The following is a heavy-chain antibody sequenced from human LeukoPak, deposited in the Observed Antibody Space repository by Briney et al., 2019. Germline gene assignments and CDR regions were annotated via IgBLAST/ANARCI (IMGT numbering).Heavy chain of an antibody. D-gene: IGHD5-12*01. V-gene: IGHV4-59*01. CDR1: GGSTSHFY. Sequence: SETLSLSCTVSGGSTSHFYWNWIRQPPGKGLEWIGYMHNSGSSKHSPSLKSRVTISIDTSKNQFSLQLTSVTAADTAMYFCARSAEWLRNAFDIWGQGTMVSVSS. CDR3: ARSAEWLRNAFDI. J-gene: IGHJ3*02. CDR2: MHNSGSS.